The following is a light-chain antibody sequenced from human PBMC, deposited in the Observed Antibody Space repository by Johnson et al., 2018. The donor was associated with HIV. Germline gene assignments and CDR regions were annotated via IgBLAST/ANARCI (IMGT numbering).Light chain of an antibody. Sequence: QAVLTQPPSVSAAPGQTVTISCSGRSSNVGSSFVSWYRQVPGTAPNLLLYDTNKRPSGIPARFSGSQSGTSATLGITVLQTGDEADYYCGIWDSSLSAYVIGTGTKVTVL. CDR3: GIWDSSLSAYV. J-gene: IGLJ1*01. V-gene: IGLV1-51*01. CDR1: SSNVGSSF. CDR2: DTN.